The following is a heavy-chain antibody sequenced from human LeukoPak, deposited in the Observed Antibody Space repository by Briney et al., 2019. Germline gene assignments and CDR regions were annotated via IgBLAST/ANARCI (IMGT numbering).Heavy chain of an antibody. CDR3: ALKWAYDSGGYYGAFDI. Sequence: ASVKVSCKASGYTFTSYYMHWVRQAPGQGLEWMGIINPSGGSTSYAQKFQGRVTMTRDTSTSTVYMELSSLRSEDTAVYYCALKWAYDSGGYYGAFDIWGQGTMVTVSS. V-gene: IGHV1-46*01. CDR1: GYTFTSYY. CDR2: INPSGGST. D-gene: IGHD3-22*01. J-gene: IGHJ3*02.